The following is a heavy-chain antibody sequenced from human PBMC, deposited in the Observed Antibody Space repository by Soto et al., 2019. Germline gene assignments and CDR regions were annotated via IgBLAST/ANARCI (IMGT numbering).Heavy chain of an antibody. CDR3: TTMVRGVRPNDY. J-gene: IGHJ4*02. Sequence: QVQLVQSGAEVKKPGSSVKVSCKASGSTFSSYAISWVRQAPGQGLEWMGGIIPIFGTANYAQKFQGRVTITADESTSTAYMELSSLRSEDTAVYYCTTMVRGVRPNDYWGQGTLVTVSS. CDR1: GSTFSSYA. V-gene: IGHV1-69*12. CDR2: IIPIFGTA. D-gene: IGHD3-10*01.